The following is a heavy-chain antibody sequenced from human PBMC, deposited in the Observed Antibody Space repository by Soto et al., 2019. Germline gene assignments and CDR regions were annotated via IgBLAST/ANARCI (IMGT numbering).Heavy chain of an antibody. CDR2: IWYDGSNK. D-gene: IGHD6-19*01. CDR3: ARDPILMWYSSGWGWFDP. Sequence: GGSLRLSCAASGFTFSSYGMHWVRQAPGKGLEWVAVIWYDGSNKYYADSVKGRFTISRDNSKNTLYLQMNSLRAEDTAVYYCARDPILMWYSSGWGWFDPWGQGTLVTVSS. CDR1: GFTFSSYG. J-gene: IGHJ5*02. V-gene: IGHV3-33*01.